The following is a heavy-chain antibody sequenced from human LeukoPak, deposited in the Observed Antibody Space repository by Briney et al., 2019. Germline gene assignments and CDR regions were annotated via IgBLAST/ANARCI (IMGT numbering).Heavy chain of an antibody. CDR1: GFTFSSYA. CDR2: ISGSGGST. Sequence: GGSLRLSCAASGFTFSSYAMSWVRQAPGKGLEWVSAISGSGGSTYYADSVKGRFTISRDNSKNTLYLQMNSLRAEDTAVYYCAKGAYYVILTGYYYFDYWGQGTLVTVSS. CDR3: AKGAYYVILTGYYYFDY. D-gene: IGHD3-9*01. J-gene: IGHJ4*02. V-gene: IGHV3-23*01.